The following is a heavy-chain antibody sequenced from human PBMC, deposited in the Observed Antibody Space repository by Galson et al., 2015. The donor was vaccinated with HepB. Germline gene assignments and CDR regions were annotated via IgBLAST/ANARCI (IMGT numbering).Heavy chain of an antibody. Sequence: SLRLSCEASEVTFGTYWMSWVRQAPGKGLETVANINLDGSQTFYVDSVKGRFTISRDKAKDSLFLQMNSLRAEDTAVYYCARDGDGAVEYDHWGQGTLVTVSS. V-gene: IGHV3-7*01. J-gene: IGHJ4*02. CDR3: ARDGDGAVEYDH. D-gene: IGHD6-19*01. CDR1: EVTFGTYW. CDR2: INLDGSQT.